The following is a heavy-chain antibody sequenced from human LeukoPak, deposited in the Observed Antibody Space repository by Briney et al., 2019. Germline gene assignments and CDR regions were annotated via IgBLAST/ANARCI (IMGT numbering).Heavy chain of an antibody. CDR3: VGHSDY. D-gene: IGHD3-16*01. CDR1: GFIFNSYG. Sequence: GGSLRLSCAASGFIFNSYGMHWVRQAPGKGLEWVAFIRYDGSNKYYADSVKGRFTISRDNSKNTLYLQMNSLRVEDTAVYYCVGHSDYWGQGTLVTVSS. V-gene: IGHV3-30*02. CDR2: IRYDGSNK. J-gene: IGHJ4*02.